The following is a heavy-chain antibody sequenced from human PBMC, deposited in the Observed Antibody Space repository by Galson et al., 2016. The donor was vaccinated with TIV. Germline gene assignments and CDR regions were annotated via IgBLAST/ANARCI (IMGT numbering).Heavy chain of an antibody. Sequence: SAKASRKAAGYTFRTSGIRWGRQAPARGIEWMGWLSAYTGNTNYPQKVQGRLTMTTDSSTSTAYMELRSLKSDDTAVYDCARSLVQGVVSQYHGMDVWGQGTTVTVSS. CDR1: GYTFRTSG. V-gene: IGHV1-18*01. CDR2: LSAYTGNT. D-gene: IGHD3-10*01. CDR3: ARSLVQGVVSQYHGMDV. J-gene: IGHJ6*02.